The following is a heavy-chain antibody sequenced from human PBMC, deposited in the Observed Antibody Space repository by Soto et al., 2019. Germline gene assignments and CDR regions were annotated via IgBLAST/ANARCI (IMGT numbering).Heavy chain of an antibody. D-gene: IGHD4-17*01. J-gene: IGHJ4*02. CDR2: INPSGGST. V-gene: IGHV1-46*01. CDR1: GYTFTSYY. Sequence: ASLKVSCNASGYTFTSYYMHWVLQAPGQGLEWMGIINPSGGSTSYAQKFQGRVTMTRDTSTSTVYMELSSLRSEDTAVYYCAVSSGYDYGDYGIDYWGQGTLVTVSS. CDR3: AVSSGYDYGDYGIDY.